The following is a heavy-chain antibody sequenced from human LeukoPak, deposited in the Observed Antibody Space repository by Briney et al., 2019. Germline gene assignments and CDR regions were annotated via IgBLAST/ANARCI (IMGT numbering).Heavy chain of an antibody. V-gene: IGHV3-30*18. J-gene: IGHJ6*02. CDR3: AKAPYYYDSSGYFSYYYYGMDV. CDR1: GFTFSSYG. CDR2: ISYDGSNK. Sequence: PGRSLRLSCAASGFTFSSYGMHWVRQAPGKGLEWAAVISYDGSNKCYADSVKGRFTISRDNSKNTLYLQMNSLRAEDTAVYYCAKAPYYYDSSGYFSYYYYGMDVWGQGTTVTVSS. D-gene: IGHD3-22*01.